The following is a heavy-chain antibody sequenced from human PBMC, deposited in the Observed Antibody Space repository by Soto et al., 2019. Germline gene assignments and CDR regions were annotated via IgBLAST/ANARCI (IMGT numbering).Heavy chain of an antibody. Sequence: QVQLQESGPGLVKPSQTLSLTCTVSGGSISSGDYYWSWIRQPPGKGLEWIGYIYYSGSTYYNPSLKSRVTISVDTSKNQFSLKLSSVTAADTAVYYCARVWGGRYCTNGVCYTGWFDPWGQGTLVTVSS. CDR1: GGSISSGDYY. V-gene: IGHV4-30-4*01. D-gene: IGHD2-8*01. J-gene: IGHJ5*02. CDR3: ARVWGGRYCTNGVCYTGWFDP. CDR2: IYYSGST.